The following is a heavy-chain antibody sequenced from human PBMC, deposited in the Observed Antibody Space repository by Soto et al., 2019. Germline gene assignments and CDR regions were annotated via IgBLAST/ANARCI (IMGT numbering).Heavy chain of an antibody. CDR2: IYPGDSDT. CDR3: ARQYYGDYAAFGY. Sequence: PGEALKISCEGCGYSVTSSWSGWVRQMPGKGLEWMGIIYPGDSDTRYSPSFQGQVTISADKSISTAYLQWSSLKASDTAMYYCARQYYGDYAAFGYWGQGTLVTVSS. D-gene: IGHD4-17*01. J-gene: IGHJ4*02. V-gene: IGHV5-51*01. CDR1: GYSVTSSW.